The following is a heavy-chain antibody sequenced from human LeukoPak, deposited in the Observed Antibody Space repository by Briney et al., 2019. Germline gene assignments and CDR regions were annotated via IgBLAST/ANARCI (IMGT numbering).Heavy chain of an antibody. D-gene: IGHD1-1*01. CDR2: INPNSGGT. CDR3: ARLSPQLETPASYYYYYYMDV. J-gene: IGHJ6*03. CDR1: GYTFTGYY. V-gene: IGHV1-2*02. Sequence: ASVKVSCKASGYTFTGYYMHWVRQAPGQGLEWMGWINPNSGGTNYAQKFQGRVTMTRDTSISTAYMELSRLRSDDTAVYYCARLSPQLETPASYYYYYYMDVWGKGTTVTVSS.